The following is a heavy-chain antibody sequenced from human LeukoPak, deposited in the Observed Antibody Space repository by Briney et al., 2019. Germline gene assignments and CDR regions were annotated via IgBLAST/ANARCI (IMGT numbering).Heavy chain of an antibody. CDR1: GYTFTNHP. D-gene: IGHD5-12*01. V-gene: IGHV1-2*02. CDR2: INPNSGDT. Sequence: ASGNVPGKASGYTFTNHPMHWVRQSPRQGLEWRGWINPNSGDTNYVQKFQGRVTMTRDPSISTAYMELSGLGADDTAVYYCARERYTAYGNFDYWGQGTQVTVSS. J-gene: IGHJ4*02. CDR3: ARERYTAYGNFDY.